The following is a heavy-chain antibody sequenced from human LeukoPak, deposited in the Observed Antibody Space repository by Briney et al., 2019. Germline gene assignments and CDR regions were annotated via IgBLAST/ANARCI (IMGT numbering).Heavy chain of an antibody. CDR1: GASFSGYY. V-gene: IGHV4-34*01. CDR2: INHSGST. J-gene: IGHJ4*02. Sequence: SETLSLTCAVYGASFSGYYWSWIRQPPGKGLEWLGEINHSGSTNYNTSLKSRVPISVETSKNQFSLKLNSVTAADTAVYYCARARQSWELPTVFDYWGQGTLVTVSS. CDR3: ARARQSWELPTVFDY. D-gene: IGHD1-26*01.